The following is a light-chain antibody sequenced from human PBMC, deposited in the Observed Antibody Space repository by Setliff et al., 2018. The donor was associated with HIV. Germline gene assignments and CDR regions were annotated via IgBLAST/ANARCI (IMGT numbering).Light chain of an antibody. CDR2: WAS. Sequence: DIVMTQSPDSLAVSLGERATINCKSSQSILYNSNNKNYLAWYQQKPGQPPKLLIYWASTRESGVPDRFSGSGSGTDFTLTISSLQAEDVAVYYCQQYYTFRTFGQGTKVDI. CDR3: QQYYTFRT. V-gene: IGKV4-1*01. J-gene: IGKJ1*01. CDR1: QSILYNSNNKNY.